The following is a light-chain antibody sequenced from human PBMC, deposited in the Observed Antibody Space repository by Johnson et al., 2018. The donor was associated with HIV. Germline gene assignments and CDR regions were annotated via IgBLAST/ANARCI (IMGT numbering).Light chain of an antibody. J-gene: IGLJ1*01. CDR2: DNN. V-gene: IGLV1-51*01. CDR1: SSNIGNNY. Sequence: QSVLTQPPSVSAAPGQKVTISCSGSSSNIGNNYVSWYQQLPGTAPKLLIYDNNKRPSGIPDRFSGSKSGTSATLGITGLQTGDEADYYCGTCDSNLSAYVFGTGTKVTVL. CDR3: GTCDSNLSAYV.